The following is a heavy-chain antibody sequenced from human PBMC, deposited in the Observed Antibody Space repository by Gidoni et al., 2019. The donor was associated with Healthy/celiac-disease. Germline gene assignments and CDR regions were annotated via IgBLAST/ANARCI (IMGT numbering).Heavy chain of an antibody. CDR1: GFTCGGAG. CDR3: TTGSDDFWSGSLGLAVPYY. V-gene: IGHV3-15*01. J-gene: IGHJ4*02. Sequence: EEQLVDSGGRLVKPQRSLILSCAASGFTCGGAGMDWVRQAPGKGLGWVGRIKRKADVGTTDYAASVNDRFTITSDDSITTLKLQMNSLKTEDTAVYYCTTGSDDFWSGSLGLAVPYYWGQGTLVTVSS. D-gene: IGHD3-3*01. CDR2: IKRKADVGTT.